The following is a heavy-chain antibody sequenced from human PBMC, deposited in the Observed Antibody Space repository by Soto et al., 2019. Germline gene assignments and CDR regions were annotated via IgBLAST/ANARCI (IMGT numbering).Heavy chain of an antibody. CDR3: AREFYYDSSGIGFDA. CDR2: FYSSGSP. V-gene: IGHV4-59*01. Sequence: PSETLSLTCTVSGGSLSGYYWSWIRQPPGKGLEWIGDFYSSGSPHHNPSLKNRVSISEDRSKNEFSLKLSSVTAADTAIYYCAREFYYDSSGIGFDAWGQRTLVTVSS. D-gene: IGHD3-22*01. CDR1: GGSLSGYY. J-gene: IGHJ4*02.